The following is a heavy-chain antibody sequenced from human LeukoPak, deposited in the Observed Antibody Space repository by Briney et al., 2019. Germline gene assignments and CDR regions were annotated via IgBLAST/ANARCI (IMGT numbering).Heavy chain of an antibody. Sequence: SETLSLTCTVSGGSISSYYWSWIRQPPGKGLEWIGYIYYSGSTNYNPSLKSRVTISVDTSKNQFSLKLSSVTAADTAVYYCARRHRGYSGYEYFDYWGQGTLVTVSS. D-gene: IGHD5-12*01. V-gene: IGHV4-59*08. CDR1: GGSISSYY. CDR3: ARRHRGYSGYEYFDY. J-gene: IGHJ4*02. CDR2: IYYSGST.